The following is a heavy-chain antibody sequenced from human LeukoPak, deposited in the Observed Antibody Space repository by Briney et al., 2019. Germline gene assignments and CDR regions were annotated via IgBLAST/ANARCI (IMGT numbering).Heavy chain of an antibody. Sequence: SETLSLTCTVSGGSINSYYWSWIRQPPGKGLEWIAYIYYIGSTSYNPSLNSRVTISVDTSKHQFSLKLSSVPAADTAVYYCERDNWNSGSSMDVWGQGTTVTVSS. V-gene: IGHV4-59*01. CDR2: IYYIGST. CDR3: ERDNWNSGSSMDV. CDR1: GGSINSYY. D-gene: IGHD1-7*01. J-gene: IGHJ6*02.